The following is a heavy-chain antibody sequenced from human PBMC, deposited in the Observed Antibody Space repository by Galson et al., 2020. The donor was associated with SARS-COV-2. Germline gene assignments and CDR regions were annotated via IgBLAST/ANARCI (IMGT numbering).Heavy chain of an antibody. Sequence: SQTLSLTCTVSGYSVSTTNYWGWVRQPPGRGLEWIGSVYPSGTTYYNPSLKSRVTISVDTSKNQFSLRLDSVTAADTALYYCARQGVNMIGLVTVPGWYFDLWGRGTLVTVSS. V-gene: IGHV4-38-2*02. CDR2: VYPSGTT. D-gene: IGHD3-22*01. CDR3: ARQGVNMIGLVTVPGWYFDL. CDR1: GYSVSTTNY. J-gene: IGHJ2*01.